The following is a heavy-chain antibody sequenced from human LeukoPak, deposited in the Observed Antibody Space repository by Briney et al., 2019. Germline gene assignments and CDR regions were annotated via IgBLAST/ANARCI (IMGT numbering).Heavy chain of an antibody. CDR3: ARALSVGYCSSTSCFELDY. Sequence: SVKVSCKASGYTFTSYDINWLRQATGQGLEWMGGIIPIFGTANYAQKFQGRVTITADESTSTAYMELSSLRSEDTAVYYCARALSVGYCSSTSCFELDYWGQGTLVTVSS. J-gene: IGHJ4*02. D-gene: IGHD2-2*01. V-gene: IGHV1-69*13. CDR2: IIPIFGTA. CDR1: GYTFTSYD.